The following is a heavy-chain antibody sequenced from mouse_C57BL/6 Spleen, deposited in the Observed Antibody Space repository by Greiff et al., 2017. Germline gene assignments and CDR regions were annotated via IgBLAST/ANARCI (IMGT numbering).Heavy chain of an antibody. V-gene: IGHV1-42*01. CDR2: INPSTGGT. CDR1: GYSFTGYS. D-gene: IGHD2-5*01. CDR3: ARAYYSNGGDY. Sequence: VQLQQSGPELVKPGASVKISCKASGYSFTGYSMNWVKQSPEKSLEWIGEINPSTGGTTYNQKFKAKATLTVDKSSSTAYMQLKSLTSEDSAVYYCARAYYSNGGDYWGQGTSVTVSS. J-gene: IGHJ4*01.